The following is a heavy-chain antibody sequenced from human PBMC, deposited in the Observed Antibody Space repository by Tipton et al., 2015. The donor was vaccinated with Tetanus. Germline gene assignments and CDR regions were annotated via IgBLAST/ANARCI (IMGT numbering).Heavy chain of an antibody. CDR3: ARDGSYYYDSSGYHVSAFDI. D-gene: IGHD3-22*01. V-gene: IGHV4-30-4*01. CDR1: GGSISSGDYY. Sequence: TLSLTCTVSGGSISSGDYYWSWIRQPPGKGLEWIGYIYYSGSTYHNPSLKSRVTISVDTSKNQFSLKLSSVTAADTAVYYCARDGSYYYDSSGYHVSAFDIWGQGTMVTVSS. CDR2: IYYSGST. J-gene: IGHJ3*02.